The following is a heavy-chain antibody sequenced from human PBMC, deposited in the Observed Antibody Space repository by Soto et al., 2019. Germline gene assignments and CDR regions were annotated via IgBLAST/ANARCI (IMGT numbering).Heavy chain of an antibody. CDR1: GGSISSYY. V-gene: IGHV4-59*01. CDR2: IYYSGST. J-gene: IGHJ5*02. Sequence: SETLSLTCTVSGGSISSYYWSWIRQPPGKGLEWIGYIYYSGSTNYNPSLKSRVTISVDTSKNQFSLKLSSVTAADTAVYYCARLGRGNWFDPWGQGTLVTSPQ. CDR3: ARLGRGNWFDP. D-gene: IGHD1-26*01.